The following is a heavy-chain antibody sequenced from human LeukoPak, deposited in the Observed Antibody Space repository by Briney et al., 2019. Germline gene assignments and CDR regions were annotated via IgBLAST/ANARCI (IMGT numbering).Heavy chain of an antibody. CDR2: IYYSGST. V-gene: IGHV4-59*01. CDR1: GGSISSYY. D-gene: IGHD3-3*01. CDR3: ARVPRVAPQGQTYYYYGMDV. J-gene: IGHJ6*02. Sequence: SETLSLACTVSGGSISSYYWRWIRQPPGKGLEWIGYIYYSGSTNYHPSLKSRVTISVDTSKNQFSLKLSSVTAADTAVYYCARVPRVAPQGQTYYYYGMDVWGQGTTVTVSS.